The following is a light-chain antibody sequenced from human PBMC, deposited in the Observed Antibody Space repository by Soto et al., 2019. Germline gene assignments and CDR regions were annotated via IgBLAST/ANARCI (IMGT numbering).Light chain of an antibody. J-gene: IGLJ1*01. CDR2: DVN. Sequence: QSALTQPPSASGCPGQSVAISCTGTASDIGGYTFVSWYQQHPGKAPKLLIYDVNKRPSRVPDRFSASKSGNTASLTVSGLQAEDEGDDYCSAHGGTNPYVFGTGTNLTVL. CDR1: ASDIGGYTF. V-gene: IGLV2-8*01. CDR3: SAHGGTNPYV.